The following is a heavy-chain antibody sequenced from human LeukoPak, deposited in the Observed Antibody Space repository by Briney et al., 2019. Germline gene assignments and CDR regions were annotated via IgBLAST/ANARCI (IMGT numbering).Heavy chain of an antibody. Sequence: QTGGSLRLSCTASGSTFKGYPMHWVRQAPGKGLEWVAVIQNDASTENFADSVKGRFTISRDNSKNTVFLQMNSLRVEDTAVYYCARELSQIVWGGLDYGGQGTLVSVSS. CDR3: ARELSQIVWGGLDY. J-gene: IGHJ4*02. CDR2: IQNDASTE. CDR1: GSTFKGYP. V-gene: IGHV3-30*03. D-gene: IGHD2-21*01.